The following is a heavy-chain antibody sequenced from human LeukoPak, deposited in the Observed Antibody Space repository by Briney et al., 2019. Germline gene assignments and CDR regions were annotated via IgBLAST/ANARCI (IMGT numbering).Heavy chain of an antibody. CDR2: INPDGSRI. Sequence: GGSLRLSCAASGFTLSNYWMHWVRQAPGKGPVWVSRINPDGSRIDYAESVRGRFTISRDSAKNTLYLHMNSLRAEDTAVYYCSRDFVGADDYWGQGTLVTVSS. V-gene: IGHV3-74*01. CDR3: SRDFVGADDY. D-gene: IGHD1-26*01. CDR1: GFTLSNYW. J-gene: IGHJ4*02.